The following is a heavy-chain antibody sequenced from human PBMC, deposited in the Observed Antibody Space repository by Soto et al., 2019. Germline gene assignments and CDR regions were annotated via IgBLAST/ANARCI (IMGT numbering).Heavy chain of an antibody. D-gene: IGHD3-3*01. Sequence: SETLSLTCTVSGGSISSGGYYWSWIRQHPGKGLEWIGYIYYSGSTYYNPSLKSRVTISVDTSKNQFSLKLSSVTAADTAVYYCARDFRLLEWDNWFDPWGQGTLVTVSS. J-gene: IGHJ5*02. CDR3: ARDFRLLEWDNWFDP. CDR1: GGSISSGGYY. CDR2: IYYSGST. V-gene: IGHV4-31*03.